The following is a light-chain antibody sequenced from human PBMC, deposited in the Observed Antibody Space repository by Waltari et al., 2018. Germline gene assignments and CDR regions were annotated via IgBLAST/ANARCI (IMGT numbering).Light chain of an antibody. CDR3: MQGTHYT. J-gene: IGKJ2*01. CDR2: KVS. Sequence: DVVMTQSPLSLPVTLGQPASISCRSSQSLVHSDGNTYLIWFQQRPGQSPRRLIYKVSNRDAGVPDRFSGSGSGTDFTLKISRVEAEDVGVYYCMQGTHYTFGQGTKLEIK. V-gene: IGKV2-30*02. CDR1: QSLVHSDGNTY.